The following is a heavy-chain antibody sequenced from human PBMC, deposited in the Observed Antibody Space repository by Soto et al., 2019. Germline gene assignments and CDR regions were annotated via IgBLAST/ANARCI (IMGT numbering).Heavy chain of an antibody. CDR1: GFTFSSYT. V-gene: IGHV3-21*01. CDR2: ISSRSTYI. J-gene: IGHJ4*02. D-gene: IGHD1-26*01. Sequence: GGSLRLSCAASGFTFSSYTMNWVRQAPGKGLEWVSSISSRSTYIYYADSVKGRFTISRDDAKESLYLQMNSVGAEDTAVYYCARGLVDHIRYFDSWGQGTLVTVSS. CDR3: ARGLVDHIRYFDS.